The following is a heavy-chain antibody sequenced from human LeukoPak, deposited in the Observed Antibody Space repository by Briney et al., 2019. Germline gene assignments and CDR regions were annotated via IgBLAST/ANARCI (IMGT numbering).Heavy chain of an antibody. CDR3: ARGFLGITLLLGAFDI. CDR2: ITTSSSYI. Sequence: KPGGSLRLSCAASRFTFSSYSMNWVRQAPGKGLEWVSSITTSSSYIYYADSVKGRFTISRDNAKNSLYLQMNSLRAEDTAVYYCARGFLGITLLLGAFDIWGQGTMVTVSP. J-gene: IGHJ3*02. D-gene: IGHD3-3*01. V-gene: IGHV3-21*01. CDR1: RFTFSSYS.